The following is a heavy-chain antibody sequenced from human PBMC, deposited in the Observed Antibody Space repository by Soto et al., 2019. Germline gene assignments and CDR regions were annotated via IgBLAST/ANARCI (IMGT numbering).Heavy chain of an antibody. Sequence: GSLRLSGAASGFTVSSNYMSWVRQAPGRGLEWVSVIYSGGSTYYADSVKGRFTISRDNSKNTLYLQMNSLRAEDTAVYYCARGYSSGWFYYFDYWGQGTLVTVSS. CDR3: ARGYSSGWFYYFDY. V-gene: IGHV3-53*01. D-gene: IGHD6-19*01. CDR2: IYSGGST. CDR1: GFTVSSNY. J-gene: IGHJ4*02.